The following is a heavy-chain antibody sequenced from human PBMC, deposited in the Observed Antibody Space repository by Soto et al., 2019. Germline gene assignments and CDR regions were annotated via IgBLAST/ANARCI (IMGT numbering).Heavy chain of an antibody. CDR1: GFTFSSYG. J-gene: IGHJ4*02. CDR2: IWSDGSNK. V-gene: IGHV3-33*01. CDR3: ARARGYNSGVRDYYFDY. Sequence: GGSLRLSCAASGFTFSSYGIHWVRQAPGKGLEWVAFIWSDGSNKYYADSVRGRFTISRDNSQNTMYLQMDSLRAEDTALYYCARARGYNSGVRDYYFDYWGQGTLVTVYS. D-gene: IGHD5-18*01.